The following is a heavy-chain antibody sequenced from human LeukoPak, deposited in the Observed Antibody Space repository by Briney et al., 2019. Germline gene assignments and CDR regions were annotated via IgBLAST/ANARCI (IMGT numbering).Heavy chain of an antibody. CDR2: ISSSSTYI. CDR3: ARDAQLGDFDY. Sequence: GGSLRLSCAASGFTFSSYSMNWVRQAPGKGLEWVSSISSSSTYIYYADSLKGRFTISRDNAKNSLYLQMNSLRAEDTAVYYCARDAQLGDFDYWGQGTLVTVSS. D-gene: IGHD6-6*01. J-gene: IGHJ4*02. CDR1: GFTFSSYS. V-gene: IGHV3-21*01.